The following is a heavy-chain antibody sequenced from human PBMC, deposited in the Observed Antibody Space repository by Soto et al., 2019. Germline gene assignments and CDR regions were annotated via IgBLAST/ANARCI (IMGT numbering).Heavy chain of an antibody. Sequence: QVHLVESGGGLVKPGGSLRLSYAASGFTLNDRYMTWIRQAPGKGLEWLSYISSSGDTIYYADSVAGRFTVSRDNAKNSLYLQMDSLRVEDTAVYYCGKTRGRRYPPVTDYWGQGTLVTVSS. J-gene: IGHJ4*02. CDR1: GFTLNDRY. CDR2: ISSSGDTI. D-gene: IGHD2-2*01. V-gene: IGHV3-11*01. CDR3: GKTRGRRYPPVTDY.